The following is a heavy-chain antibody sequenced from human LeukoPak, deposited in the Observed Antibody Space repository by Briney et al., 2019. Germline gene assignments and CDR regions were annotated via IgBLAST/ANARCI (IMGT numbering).Heavy chain of an antibody. V-gene: IGHV5-51*01. D-gene: IGHD2-15*01. CDR1: GYSFTSYW. J-gene: IGHJ6*03. Sequence: GESLKISCKGSGYSFTSYWIGWLRQMPGKGLEWMGIIYPGDSDTRYSPSFQGQVTISADKSISTAYLQWSSLKASDTAMYYCARRSARYCSGGSCYSRGSYYYYYMDVWGKGTTVTVSS. CDR2: IYPGDSDT. CDR3: ARRSARYCSGGSCYSRGSYYYYYMDV.